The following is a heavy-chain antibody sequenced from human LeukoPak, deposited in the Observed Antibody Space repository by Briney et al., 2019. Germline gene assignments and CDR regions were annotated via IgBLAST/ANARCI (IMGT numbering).Heavy chain of an antibody. CDR3: ARPTGSGWYFDL. V-gene: IGHV1-69*05. CDR1: GGTFSSYA. D-gene: IGHD6-19*01. J-gene: IGHJ2*01. Sequence: SVKVSCKASGGTFSSYAISWVRQAPGQGLEWMGGIIPIFGTANYAQKFQGRVTITTDESTSTAYMELSSLRSEDTAVYYCARPTGSGWYFDLWGRGTLVTVSS. CDR2: IIPIFGTA.